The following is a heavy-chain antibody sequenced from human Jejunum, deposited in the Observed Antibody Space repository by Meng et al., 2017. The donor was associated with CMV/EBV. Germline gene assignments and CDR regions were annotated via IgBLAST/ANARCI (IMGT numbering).Heavy chain of an antibody. CDR3: ARQTYYYYALDV. CDR2: ISASAAST. CDR1: EFTLSSYA. V-gene: IGHV3-23*01. J-gene: IGHJ6*02. Sequence: SEFTLSSYAMNWVRQAPGRGLEWVSAISASAASTYYVNSVKGRFTISRDNSKNTLYLQLNSLRAEDTAVYYCARQTYYYYALDVWGQGTTVTVSS.